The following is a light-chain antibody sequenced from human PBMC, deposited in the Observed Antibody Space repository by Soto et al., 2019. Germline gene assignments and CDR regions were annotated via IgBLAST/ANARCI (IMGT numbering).Light chain of an antibody. CDR3: QKYNRAPLT. V-gene: IGKV1-27*01. CDR1: QGISNY. J-gene: IGKJ4*01. CDR2: AAS. Sequence: DIEMTQSPSSLSASVGDRVTITCRASQGISNYVAWYQQKPGKVPKVLIYAASTLQSGVPSRFSAIGSGTAFTLPISSLQPADVATYYCQKYNRAPLTFGGGTKVEIK.